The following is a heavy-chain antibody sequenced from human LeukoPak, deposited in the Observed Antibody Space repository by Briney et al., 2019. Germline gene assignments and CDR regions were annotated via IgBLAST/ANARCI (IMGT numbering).Heavy chain of an antibody. CDR2: IRSNGETT. Sequence: SGGSLRLSCAASGFTFSSYAMSWVRQAPGNGPEWVSTIRSNGETTYNADSVKGRFTISRDNSKKTLYLQLNSLRVEDTAIYYCAKGQELDDGVFDSWGQGTLVTVSS. J-gene: IGHJ4*02. V-gene: IGHV3-23*01. D-gene: IGHD1-1*01. CDR1: GFTFSSYA. CDR3: AKGQELDDGVFDS.